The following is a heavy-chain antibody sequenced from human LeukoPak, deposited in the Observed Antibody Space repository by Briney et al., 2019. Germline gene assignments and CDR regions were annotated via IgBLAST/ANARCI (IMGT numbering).Heavy chain of an antibody. CDR2: IYSGGST. V-gene: IGHV3-53*01. CDR1: GFTVSSNY. CDR3: AGLEMATIEWDYYYYYMDV. Sequence: AGGSLRLSCAASGFTVSSNYMSWVRQAPGKGLEWVSVIYSGGSTYYADSVKGRFTISRDNSKNTLYLQMNSLRAEDTAVYYCAGLEMATIEWDYYYYYMDVWGKGTTVTIAS. J-gene: IGHJ6*03. D-gene: IGHD5-24*01.